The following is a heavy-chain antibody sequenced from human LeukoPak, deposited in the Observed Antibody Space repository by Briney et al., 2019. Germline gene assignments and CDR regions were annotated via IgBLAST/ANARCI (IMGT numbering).Heavy chain of an antibody. CDR2: IDQDGSDK. CDR3: ARESTEDRLGF. J-gene: IGHJ4*02. D-gene: IGHD5/OR15-5a*01. Sequence: GRSLRLSCAASGFTLSDFWMSWVRQAQGKGLEWVANIDQDGSDKNYVGPVKGRFTISRDDAKISLFLLMNGLRAEDTAVYYCARESTEDRLGFWGQGTLVTVSS. V-gene: IGHV3-7*01. CDR1: GFTLSDFW.